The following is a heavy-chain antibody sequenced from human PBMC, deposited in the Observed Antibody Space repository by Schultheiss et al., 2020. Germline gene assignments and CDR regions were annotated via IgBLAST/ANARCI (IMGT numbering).Heavy chain of an antibody. CDR1: GFTFSKFA. CDR3: AKTPPHYYYGMDV. CDR2: ISGSGGST. V-gene: IGHV3-23*01. Sequence: GGSLRLSCAASGFTFSKFAMSWVRQAPGKGLEWVSAISGSGGSTYYADSVKGRFTISRDNSKNTLYLQMNSLRAEDTALYYCAKTPPHYYYGMDVWGQGTTVNVSS. J-gene: IGHJ6*02.